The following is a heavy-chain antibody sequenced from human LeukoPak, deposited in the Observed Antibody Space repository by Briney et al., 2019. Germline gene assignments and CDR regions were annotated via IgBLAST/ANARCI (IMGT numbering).Heavy chain of an antibody. V-gene: IGHV3-74*01. CDR1: GFPFRSYW. J-gene: IGHJ4*02. D-gene: IGHD1-26*01. CDR3: ASVSEWGLPELTDY. CDR2: IDNDAYSS. Sequence: AGGSLRLSCAASGFPFRSYWMHWVRQAPGKGLVWVARIDNDAYSSVYADSVKGRFTISRDNSKNTLYLQMNSLRAEDTAVYYCASVSEWGLPELTDYWGQGTLVTVSS.